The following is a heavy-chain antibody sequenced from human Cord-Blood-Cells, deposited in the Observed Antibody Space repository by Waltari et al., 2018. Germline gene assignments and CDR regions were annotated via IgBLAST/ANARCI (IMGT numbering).Heavy chain of an antibody. Sequence: EVQLVESGGGLVQPGGSLRLSCAASGFTFSSYWMSWVRQAPGKGLEWVANIKQDGSEKYYVDSGKGRFTSSRDNAKNSLYLQMNSLRAEDTAVYYCARELERIFSSSWYYYYYGMDVWGQGTTVTVSS. CDR3: ARELERIFSSSWYYYYYGMDV. CDR1: GFTFSSYW. J-gene: IGHJ6*02. V-gene: IGHV3-7*01. D-gene: IGHD6-13*01. CDR2: IKQDGSEK.